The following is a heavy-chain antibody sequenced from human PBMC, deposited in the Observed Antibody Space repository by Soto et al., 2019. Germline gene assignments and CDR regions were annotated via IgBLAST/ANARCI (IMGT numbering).Heavy chain of an antibody. D-gene: IGHD1-26*01. J-gene: IGHJ4*02. CDR2: IYPGDSNA. Sequence: GESLKISCKGSGYSFTSYWIGWVRQMPGKGLEWMGVIYPGDSNARYSPSFQGQVTFSADRSISTAYLQWSSLKASDTATYYCARHQLSGPYSQFDYWGQGTLVTVSS. CDR1: GYSFTSYW. V-gene: IGHV5-51*01. CDR3: ARHQLSGPYSQFDY.